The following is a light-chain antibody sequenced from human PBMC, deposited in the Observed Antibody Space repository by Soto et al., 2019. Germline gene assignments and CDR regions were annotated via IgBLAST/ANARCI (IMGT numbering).Light chain of an antibody. V-gene: IGLV2-14*01. CDR3: SSYTGSSTLLYV. CDR1: SSDVGGYNY. CDR2: DVS. J-gene: IGLJ1*01. Sequence: QSALTQPASVSGSPGQSTTISCTGTSSDVGGYNYVSWYQQHPGKAPKLMIYDVSNRPSGVSNRFSGSKSGNTASLTISGLQAEDEADYYCSSYTGSSTLLYVFGTGTKLTVL.